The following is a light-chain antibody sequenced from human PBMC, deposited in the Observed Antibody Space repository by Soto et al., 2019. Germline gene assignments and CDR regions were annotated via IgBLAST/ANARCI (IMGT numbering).Light chain of an antibody. CDR2: DND. CDR3: GAWDNSLSVVV. CDR1: SSNIGRNY. V-gene: IGLV1-51*01. J-gene: IGLJ2*01. Sequence: QSVLTQPPSVSAAPGQKVTISCSGSSSNIGRNYVSWYQHLPGTAPKLLIYDNDKRPSGIPDRFSGSKSGTSATLGITGLPTGDEADCFCGAWDNSLSVVVFGGGTKLTVL.